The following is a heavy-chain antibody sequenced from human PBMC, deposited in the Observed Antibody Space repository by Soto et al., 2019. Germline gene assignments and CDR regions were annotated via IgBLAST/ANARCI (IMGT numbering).Heavy chain of an antibody. Sequence: GASVKVSCKASGYTFTSYGISWVRQAPGQGLEWMGWISAYNGNTNYAQKLQGRVTMTTDTSTSTAYMELRSLRSDNTAVYYCARDPVLLWFGELFNYYYYGMDVWGQGTTVTVSS. J-gene: IGHJ6*02. CDR3: ARDPVLLWFGELFNYYYYGMDV. D-gene: IGHD3-10*01. V-gene: IGHV1-18*01. CDR1: GYTFTSYG. CDR2: ISAYNGNT.